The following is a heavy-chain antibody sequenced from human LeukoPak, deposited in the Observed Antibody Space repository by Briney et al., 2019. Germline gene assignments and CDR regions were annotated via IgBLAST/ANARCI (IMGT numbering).Heavy chain of an antibody. D-gene: IGHD2-15*01. CDR2: FYSGGNT. V-gene: IGHV4-39*07. Sequence: ETLSLTCTVSGGSINSYNYYWAWIRQPPETGLEWIGSFYSGGNTYYCPSLKSRVTISGDASKSQFSLKLSSVTAADTAVYYCARESQGYCSGGSCYGSYAFDIWGQGTMVTVSS. CDR1: GGSINSYNYY. J-gene: IGHJ3*02. CDR3: ARESQGYCSGGSCYGSYAFDI.